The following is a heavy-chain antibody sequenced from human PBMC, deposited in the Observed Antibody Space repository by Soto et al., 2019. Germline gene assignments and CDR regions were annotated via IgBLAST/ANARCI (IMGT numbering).Heavy chain of an antibody. Sequence: GGSLRLSCVASGFTFSSYAMSWVRQAPGKGLEWVSAISGSGGSTYYADSVKGRFTISRDNSKNTLYLQMNSLRAEDTAVYYCAKPRLLLWFGELLHRAGDAFDIWGQGTMVTVSS. CDR1: GFTFSSYA. J-gene: IGHJ3*02. V-gene: IGHV3-23*01. CDR3: AKPRLLLWFGELLHRAGDAFDI. D-gene: IGHD3-10*01. CDR2: ISGSGGST.